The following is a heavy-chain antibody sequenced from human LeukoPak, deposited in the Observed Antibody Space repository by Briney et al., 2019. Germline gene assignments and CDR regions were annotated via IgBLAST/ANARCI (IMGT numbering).Heavy chain of an antibody. Sequence: GGSLRLSYAASGFTFSSYDMSWVRQAPGKGLEWVSAIIGSGGSTYYADSVKGLFTISRDNSKRTLYLQMNSLRAEDTAVYYCAKDRHAPGRYCSSTTCFPFDSWGQGTLVTVSS. D-gene: IGHD2-2*01. J-gene: IGHJ5*01. V-gene: IGHV3-23*01. CDR3: AKDRHAPGRYCSSTTCFPFDS. CDR1: GFTFSSYD. CDR2: IIGSGGST.